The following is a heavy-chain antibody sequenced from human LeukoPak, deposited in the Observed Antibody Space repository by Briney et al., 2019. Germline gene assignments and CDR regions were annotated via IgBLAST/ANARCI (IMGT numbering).Heavy chain of an antibody. V-gene: IGHV1-2*02. CDR2: INPNSGDT. J-gene: IGHJ4*02. CDR1: GYTFTGYY. D-gene: IGHD6-19*01. Sequence: ASVKVSCKASGYTFTGYYMHWVQQAPGQGLEWMGWINPNSGDTNYAQKFQGRVTMTRDTSISTAYMELSRLRSDDTAVYYCAISYSSGWYEYYFDYWGQGTLVTVSS. CDR3: AISYSSGWYEYYFDY.